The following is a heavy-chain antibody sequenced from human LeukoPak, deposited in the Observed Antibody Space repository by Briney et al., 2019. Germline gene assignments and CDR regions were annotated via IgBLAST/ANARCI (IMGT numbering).Heavy chain of an antibody. CDR2: IHHSGRT. Sequence: SETLSLTCTVSGGSISSYYWGWIRQPPGKGLEWIGSIHHSGRTYYNPSLKSRVTISVDTSKNQFSLKLSSVTAADTAVYYCASGSYLIHYWGQGTLVTVSS. V-gene: IGHV4-39*07. CDR1: GGSISSYY. D-gene: IGHD1-26*01. CDR3: ASGSYLIHY. J-gene: IGHJ4*02.